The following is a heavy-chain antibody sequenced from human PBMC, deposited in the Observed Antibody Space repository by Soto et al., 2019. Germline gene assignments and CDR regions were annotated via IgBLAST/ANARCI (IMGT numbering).Heavy chain of an antibody. CDR3: AHGSGWLSDQ. D-gene: IGHD6-19*01. CDR1: VFSLSTTAVG. Sequence: QITLKESGPTLVKPTQTLTLTCTFSVFSLSTTAVGVNWIRQPPGKPLEWLALIFWDDTKHYSSSLKNSLTISKDTPKNPEVLTRTNMDPVDTATYYCAHGSGWLSDQWGQGTLVTVSS. CDR2: IFWDDTK. J-gene: IGHJ4*02. V-gene: IGHV2-5*02.